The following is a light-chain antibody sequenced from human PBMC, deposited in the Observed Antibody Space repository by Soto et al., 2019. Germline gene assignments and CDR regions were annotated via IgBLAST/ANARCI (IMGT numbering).Light chain of an antibody. J-gene: IGKJ1*01. V-gene: IGKV3-20*01. CDR1: QSISSNF. Sequence: EIVLTQSPGTLSLSPGEGATLSCRASQSISSNFLAWYQQKRGQAPRLLIHGASNRATGIPDRFSGSGSGTDFTLTITRLEPXDFAVYYCQQYGGSPRTFGQGTKVEVK. CDR2: GAS. CDR3: QQYGGSPRT.